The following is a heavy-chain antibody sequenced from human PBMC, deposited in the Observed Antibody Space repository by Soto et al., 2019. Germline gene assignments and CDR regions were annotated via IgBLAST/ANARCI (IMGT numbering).Heavy chain of an antibody. CDR2: IYYSGST. J-gene: IGHJ3*02. D-gene: IGHD4-17*01. V-gene: IGHV4-59*08. CDR1: GGSISSYY. Sequence: QVQLQESGPGLVKPSETLSLTCTVSGGSISSYYWSWIRQPPGKGLEWIGYIYYSGSTNYNPSLKSRVTISVDTSKNQFSLKLSSVTAADTAVYYCARSSAYGFDAFDIWGQGTMVTVSS. CDR3: ARSSAYGFDAFDI.